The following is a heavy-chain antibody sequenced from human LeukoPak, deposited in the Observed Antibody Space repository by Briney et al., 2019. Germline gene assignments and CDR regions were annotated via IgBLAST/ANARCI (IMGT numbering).Heavy chain of an antibody. CDR1: GYTFTNYP. Sequence: ASVKVSCKASGYTFTNYPMNWVRQAPGQGLEWMGWINTDSGNPTYGQGFTGRFVFSLDTSVSTAYLQITSLKAEDTAVYYCARAGLTGSKVAFDVWGRGTMVTVSS. V-gene: IGHV7-4-1*02. CDR2: INTDSGNP. CDR3: ARAGLTGSKVAFDV. J-gene: IGHJ3*01. D-gene: IGHD1-20*01.